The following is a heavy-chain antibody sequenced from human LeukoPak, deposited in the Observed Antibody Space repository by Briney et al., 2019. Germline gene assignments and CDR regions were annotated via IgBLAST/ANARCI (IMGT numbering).Heavy chain of an antibody. CDR2: IIPIFGTA. J-gene: IGHJ4*02. V-gene: IGHV1-69*13. Sequence: ASVKVSCKASGGTFSSYAISWVRQAPGQGLEWMGGIIPIFGTANYAQKFQGRVTITADESTSTAYMELSSLRSEDTAVYYCARAGQWLVIHLDYWGQGTLVTVSS. CDR1: GGTFSSYA. D-gene: IGHD6-19*01. CDR3: ARAGQWLVIHLDY.